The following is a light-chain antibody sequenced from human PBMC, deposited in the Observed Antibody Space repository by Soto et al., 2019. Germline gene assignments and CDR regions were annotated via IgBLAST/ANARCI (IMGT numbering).Light chain of an antibody. J-gene: IGKJ3*01. CDR1: QSVSSNY. CDR2: GAS. Sequence: EIVLTQSPGTLSLSPGERATLSCRASQSVSSNYVAWFHQKPGKAPRLLIYGASSRATGIPDRFSASGSGTDFTLTISRLEPEDFAVYYCQQYGRSPFTFGPGTKVDIK. V-gene: IGKV3-20*01. CDR3: QQYGRSPFT.